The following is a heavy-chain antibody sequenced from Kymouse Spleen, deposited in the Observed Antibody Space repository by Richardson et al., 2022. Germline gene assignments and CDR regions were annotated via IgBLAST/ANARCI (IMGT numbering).Heavy chain of an antibody. CDR1: GGSISSSSYY. Sequence: QLQLQESGPGLVKPSETLSLTCTVSGGSISSSSYYWGWIRQPPGKGLEWIGSIYYSGSTYYNPSLKSRVTISVDTSKNQFSLKLSSVTAADTAVYYCARRGYSYDYWFDPWGQGTLVTVSS. D-gene: IGHD5-18,IGHD5-18*01. V-gene: IGHV4-39*01. CDR3: ARRGYSYDYWFDP. J-gene: IGHJ5*02. CDR2: IYYSGST.